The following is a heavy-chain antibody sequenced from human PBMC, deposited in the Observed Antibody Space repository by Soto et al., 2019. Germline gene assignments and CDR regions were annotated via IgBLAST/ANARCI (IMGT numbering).Heavy chain of an antibody. CDR1: GGTFSSYA. Sequence: GASVKVSCKASGGTFSSYAISWVRQAPGQGLEWMGGIIPIFGTANYAQKFQGRVTITADESTSTAYMELSSLRSEDTAVYYCARKGTYYYDSSGYGFDYWGQGTLVTVSS. V-gene: IGHV1-69*13. CDR2: IIPIFGTA. CDR3: ARKGTYYYDSSGYGFDY. J-gene: IGHJ4*02. D-gene: IGHD3-22*01.